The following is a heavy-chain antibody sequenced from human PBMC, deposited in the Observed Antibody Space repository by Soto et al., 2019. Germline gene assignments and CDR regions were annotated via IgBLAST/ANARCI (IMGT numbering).Heavy chain of an antibody. Sequence: EVPLLESGGGLVQPGGSLRLSCAASGFTFSSYDMSWVRQAPGKGLEWVSAISGSGGSTYYADSVKGRFTISRDNSKNTLYLQMNSLRAEDTAVYYCAKEDPVDRSIEPHYFDYWGQGTLVTVSS. CDR1: GFTFSSYD. V-gene: IGHV3-23*01. J-gene: IGHJ4*02. D-gene: IGHD6-13*01. CDR3: AKEDPVDRSIEPHYFDY. CDR2: ISGSGGST.